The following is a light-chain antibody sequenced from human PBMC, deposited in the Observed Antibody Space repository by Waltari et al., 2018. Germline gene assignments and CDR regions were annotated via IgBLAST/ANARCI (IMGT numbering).Light chain of an antibody. CDR1: QNVGTS. CDR3: QQYEDWPRHS. Sequence: EIVVTQSPATRSVSPGERVTLSCRASQNVGTSLAWYQQKPGQTPRLLIFGAYSRASGVPARFSGSGSGTDFTLAISSLQSEDFAVYYCQQYEDWPRHSFGGGTKVQIE. CDR2: GAY. J-gene: IGKJ4*01. V-gene: IGKV3-15*01.